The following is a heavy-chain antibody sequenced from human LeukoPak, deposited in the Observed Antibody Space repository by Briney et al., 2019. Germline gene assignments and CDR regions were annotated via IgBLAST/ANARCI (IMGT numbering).Heavy chain of an antibody. V-gene: IGHV1-18*01. D-gene: IGHD3-16*01. Sequence: ASVKVSCKASGYTFTSYGISWVRQAPGQGLEWMGWISAYNGNTNYAQKLQGRVTMTTDTSTSTAYMEPRSLRSDDTAVYYCARDRRSGYYDYVWDWDYWGQGTLVTVSS. CDR1: GYTFTSYG. J-gene: IGHJ4*02. CDR3: ARDRRSGYYDYVWDWDY. CDR2: ISAYNGNT.